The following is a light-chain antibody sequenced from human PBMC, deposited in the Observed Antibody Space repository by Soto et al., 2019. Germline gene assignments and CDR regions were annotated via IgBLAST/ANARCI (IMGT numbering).Light chain of an antibody. CDR1: QSVSSSY. CDR3: KQFYT. J-gene: IGKJ2*01. Sequence: EIVLTQSPGTLSLSPGERATLSCRASQSVSSSYLGWYQQKPGQPPRLLIYGASSRATGITDRFSGSGSGTDFTLTISGLEPEDFAVYYCKQFYTFGQGTKLEIK. V-gene: IGKV3-20*01. CDR2: GAS.